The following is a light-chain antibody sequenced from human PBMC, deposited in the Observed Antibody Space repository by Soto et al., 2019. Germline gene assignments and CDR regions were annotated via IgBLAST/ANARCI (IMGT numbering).Light chain of an antibody. CDR2: EVN. CDR1: SSDVAFYNH. V-gene: IGLV2-23*02. J-gene: IGLJ1*01. CDR3: CSFAGGHSYV. Sequence: QSVLTQPASVSGSPGQSITISCTGTSSDVAFYNHVSWYQQHPGKAPKLLIYEVNNRPSGVSHRFSGSKSGNTASLTISGLQAEDEADYYCCSFAGGHSYVFGTGTKVTVL.